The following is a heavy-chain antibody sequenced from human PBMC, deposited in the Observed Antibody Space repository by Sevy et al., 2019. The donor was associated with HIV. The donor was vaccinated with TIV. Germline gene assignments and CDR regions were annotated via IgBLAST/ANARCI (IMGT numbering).Heavy chain of an antibody. D-gene: IGHD3-22*01. CDR1: GFPFNNYA. J-gene: IGHJ4*02. V-gene: IGHV3-30*02. Sequence: GGSLRLSCEASGFPFNNYAMQWVRQAPGKGLEWVAFIRFDGSEKYYADSVKGRFTIPRDNSKNTLFLQMTRLKTEDTAVYYCAKDRGYYESTVHFWGQGALVTVSS. CDR3: AKDRGYYESTVHF. CDR2: IRFDGSEK.